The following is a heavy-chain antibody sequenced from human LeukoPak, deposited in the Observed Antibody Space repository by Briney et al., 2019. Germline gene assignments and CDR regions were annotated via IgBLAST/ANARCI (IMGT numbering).Heavy chain of an antibody. J-gene: IGHJ4*02. CDR2: ISSSSRYI. CDR3: AREWSGWYDY. D-gene: IGHD6-19*01. CDR1: GFTFSSYS. V-gene: IGHV3-21*01. Sequence: GGSLRLSCAASGFTFSSYSMNWARQAPGKGLEWVSSISSSSRYIYYADSVKGRFTISRDNAKNSLYLQMNSLRAEDTAVYYCAREWSGWYDYWGQGTLVTVSS.